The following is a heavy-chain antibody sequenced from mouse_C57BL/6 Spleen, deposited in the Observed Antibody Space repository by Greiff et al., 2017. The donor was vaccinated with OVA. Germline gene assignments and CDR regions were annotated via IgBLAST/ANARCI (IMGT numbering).Heavy chain of an antibody. V-gene: IGHV3-6*01. J-gene: IGHJ1*03. CDR3: ARDLHYGNSGFDV. CDR1: GYSITSGYY. D-gene: IGHD2-1*01. CDR2: ISYDGSN. Sequence: ESGPGLVKPSQSLSLTCSVTGYSITSGYYWNWIRQFPGNKLEWMGYISYDGSNNYNPSLKNRISITRDTSKNQFFLKLNSVTTEDTATYYCARDLHYGNSGFDVWGTGTTVTVSS.